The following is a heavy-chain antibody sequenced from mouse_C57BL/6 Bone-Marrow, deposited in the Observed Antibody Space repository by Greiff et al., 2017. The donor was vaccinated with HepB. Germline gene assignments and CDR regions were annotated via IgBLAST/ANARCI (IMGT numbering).Heavy chain of an antibody. CDR1: GFTFSDYG. CDR3: ARGLLNWDYFDY. Sequence: EVKLMESGGGLVKPGGSLKLSCAASGFTFSDYGMHWVRQAPEKGLEWVAYISSGSSTIYYADTVKGRFTISRDNAKNTLFLQMTSLRSEDTAMYYCARGLLNWDYFDYWGQGTTLTVSS. D-gene: IGHD4-1*01. V-gene: IGHV5-17*01. J-gene: IGHJ2*01. CDR2: ISSGSSTI.